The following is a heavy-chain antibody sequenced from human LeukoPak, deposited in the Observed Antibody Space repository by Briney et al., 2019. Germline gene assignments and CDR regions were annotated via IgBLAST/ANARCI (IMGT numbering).Heavy chain of an antibody. CDR2: IYTSGST. CDR3: ARVAMTGTTSLSYYYYYYYMDV. Sequence: KTSETLSLTCTVSGGSISSYYWSWIRQPPGKGLEWIGRIYTSGSTNYNPSLKSRVTMSVDTSKNQFSLKLSSVTAADTAVYYCARVAMTGTTSLSYYYYYYYMDVWGKGTTVTISS. J-gene: IGHJ6*03. V-gene: IGHV4-4*07. CDR1: GGSISSYY. D-gene: IGHD1-1*01.